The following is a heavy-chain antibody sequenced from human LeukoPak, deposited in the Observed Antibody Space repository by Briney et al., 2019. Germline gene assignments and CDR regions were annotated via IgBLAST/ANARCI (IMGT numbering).Heavy chain of an antibody. D-gene: IGHD3-10*01. V-gene: IGHV5-10-1*01. CDR1: GYSFTSYW. Sequence: GESLKISCRGSGYSFTSYWISWVRRMPGKGLEWMGRIDPSDSYTNYSPSFQGHVTISADKSISTAYLQWSSLKASDTAMYYCARILWFGELLPSNIDYWGQATLVTVSS. J-gene: IGHJ4*02. CDR3: ARILWFGELLPSNIDY. CDR2: IDPSDSYT.